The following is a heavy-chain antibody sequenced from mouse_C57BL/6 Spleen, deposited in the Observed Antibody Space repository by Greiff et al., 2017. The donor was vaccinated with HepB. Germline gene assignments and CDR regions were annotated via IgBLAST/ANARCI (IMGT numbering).Heavy chain of an antibody. V-gene: IGHV1-80*01. CDR3: ARILSGAENYFDY. Sequence: QVQLQQSGAELVKPGASVKISCKASGYAFSSYWMNWVKQRPGKGLEWIGQIYPGDGDTNYNGKFKGKATLTADKSSSTAYMQLSSLTSEASAVYFCARILSGAENYFDYWGQGTPLTVSS. D-gene: IGHD1-1*02. CDR2: IYPGDGDT. CDR1: GYAFSSYW. J-gene: IGHJ2*01.